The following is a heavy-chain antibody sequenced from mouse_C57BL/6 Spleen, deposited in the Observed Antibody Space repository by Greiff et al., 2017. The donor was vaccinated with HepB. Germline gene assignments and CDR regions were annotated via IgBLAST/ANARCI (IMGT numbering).Heavy chain of an antibody. CDR2: INPSTGGT. D-gene: IGHD2-1*01. CDR1: GYSFTGYY. J-gene: IGHJ3*01. CDR3: ASFYGNWAY. Sequence: EVQLVESGPELVKPGASVKISCKASGYSFTGYYMNWVKQSPEKSLEWIGEINPSTGGTTYNQKFKAKATLTVDKSSSTAYMQLKSLTSEDSAVYYCASFYGNWAYWGQGTLVTVSA. V-gene: IGHV1-42*01.